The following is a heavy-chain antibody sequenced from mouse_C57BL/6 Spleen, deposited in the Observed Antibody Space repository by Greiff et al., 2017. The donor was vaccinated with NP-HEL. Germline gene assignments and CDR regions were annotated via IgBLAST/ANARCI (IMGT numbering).Heavy chain of an antibody. J-gene: IGHJ3*01. V-gene: IGHV3-6*01. CDR3: ARPYGNYVFAY. CDR2: ISYDGSN. CDR1: GYSITSGYY. D-gene: IGHD2-1*01. Sequence: ESGPGLVKPSQSLSLTCSVTGYSITSGYYWNWIRQFPGNKLEWMSYISYDGSNNYNPSLKNRISITRDTSKNQFFLKLNSVTTEDTATYYCARPYGNYVFAYWGQGTLVTVSA.